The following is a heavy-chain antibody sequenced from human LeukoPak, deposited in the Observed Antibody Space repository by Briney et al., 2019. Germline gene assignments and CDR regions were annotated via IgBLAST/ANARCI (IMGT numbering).Heavy chain of an antibody. CDR2: IKSKTDGGTT. CDR1: GLTFSNAW. CDR3: TTEDIVVVPAAIGSHYYYYYYMDV. J-gene: IGHJ6*03. Sequence: GGSLRLSCAASGLTFSNAWMSWVRQAPGKGLEWVGRIKSKTDGGTTDYAAPVKGRFTISRHDSKNTLYLQMNSLKTEATAVYSCTTEDIVVVPAAIGSHYYYYYYMDVWGKGTTVTVSS. V-gene: IGHV3-15*01. D-gene: IGHD2-2*01.